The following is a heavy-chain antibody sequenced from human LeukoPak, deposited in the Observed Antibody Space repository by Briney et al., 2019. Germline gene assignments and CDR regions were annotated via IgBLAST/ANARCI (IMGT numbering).Heavy chain of an antibody. Sequence: GGSLRLSCAASGFTFSTYGMHWVRQAPGKGLEWVAVISYDGSNKYYADSVKGRFTISRDNSKNTVYLQMSSLRAEDTAVYYCAKYDVGTGMVLGHLDYWGQGTLVTVSS. CDR2: ISYDGSNK. V-gene: IGHV3-30*18. CDR1: GFTFSTYG. CDR3: AKYDVGTGMVLGHLDY. J-gene: IGHJ4*02. D-gene: IGHD5-18*01.